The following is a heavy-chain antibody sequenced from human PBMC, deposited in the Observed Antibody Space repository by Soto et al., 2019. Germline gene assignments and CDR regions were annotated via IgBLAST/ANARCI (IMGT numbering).Heavy chain of an antibody. CDR3: TRYAGEEVTRCYYGMDV. CDR2: IRSKAYGGTT. CDR1: GFTFGDYA. D-gene: IGHD3-10*01. Sequence: GGSLRLSCTASGFTFGDYAMSWFRQAPGKGLEWVGFIRSKAYGGTTEYAASVKGRFTISRDDSKSIAYLQMNSLKTEDTAVYYCTRYAGEEVTRCYYGMDVWGQGTTVTVSS. J-gene: IGHJ6*02. V-gene: IGHV3-49*03.